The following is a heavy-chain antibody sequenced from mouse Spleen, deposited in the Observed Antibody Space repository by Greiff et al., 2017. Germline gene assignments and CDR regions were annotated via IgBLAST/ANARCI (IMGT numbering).Heavy chain of an antibody. V-gene: IGHV1-7*01. Sequence: VQLQQPGAELVRPGSSVKLSCKASGYTFTSYWMHWVKQRPGQGLEWIGYINPSSGYTKYNQKFKDKATLTADKSSSTAYMQLSSLTYEDSAVYYCALYDGYYDYWGQGTTLTVSS. CDR3: ALYDGYYDY. D-gene: IGHD2-3*01. CDR1: GYTFTSYW. CDR2: INPSSGYT. J-gene: IGHJ2*01.